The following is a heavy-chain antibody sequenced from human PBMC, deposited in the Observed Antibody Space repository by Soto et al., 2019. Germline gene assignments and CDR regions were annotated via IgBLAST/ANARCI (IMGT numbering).Heavy chain of an antibody. D-gene: IGHD5-12*01. V-gene: IGHV3-23*01. CDR3: AKNSAATIRVGFDY. Sequence: EVQLLESGGGLVQPGGSLRLSCAASGFPFATYTMSWVRQTPGKGLEWVSAITCSDGRTYYADSVKGRFTISRDNSKNTLYLQMNSLGAEDTAVYYCAKNSAATIRVGFDYWGQGTLVTVSS. CDR2: ITCSDGRT. CDR1: GFPFATYT. J-gene: IGHJ4*02.